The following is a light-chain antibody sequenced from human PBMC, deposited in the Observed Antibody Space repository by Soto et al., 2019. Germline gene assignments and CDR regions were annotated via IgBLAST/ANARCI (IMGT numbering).Light chain of an antibody. V-gene: IGKV3-20*01. CDR2: SAH. CDR1: QSVSTLY. CDR3: LHSRDSVSN. Sequence: IVLTQSPGTLSLSPGERATLSCRASQSVSTLYMTWYQQKPGQAPRLLIYSAHTRAAGIPDRFSGTGSGTAFTLTISRLEPEDFALYYCLHSRDSVSNFGRGTRADI. J-gene: IGKJ3*01.